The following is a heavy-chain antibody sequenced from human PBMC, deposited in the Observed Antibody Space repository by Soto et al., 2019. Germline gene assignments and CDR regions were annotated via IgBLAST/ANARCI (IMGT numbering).Heavy chain of an antibody. CDR2: ITSDGSST. CDR3: ASGGSSLNFDS. J-gene: IGHJ4*02. V-gene: IGHV3-74*01. D-gene: IGHD6-6*01. CDR1: GFTFSSYA. Sequence: GGSLRLSCAASGFTFSSYAMHWVRQVPGKGLVWVSWITSDGSSTSYADSVKGRFTISRDNAKNTLYLQMNSLRAEDTAVYYCASGGSSLNFDSWGQGTLVTVS.